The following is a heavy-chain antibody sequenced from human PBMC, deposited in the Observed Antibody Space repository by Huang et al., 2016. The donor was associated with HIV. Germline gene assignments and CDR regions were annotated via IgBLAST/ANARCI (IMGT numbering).Heavy chain of an antibody. CDR1: GGSFRGHY. CDR3: ARMFKYDSGGYWGNDAFDI. D-gene: IGHD3-22*01. CDR2: ISDSGST. J-gene: IGHJ3*02. V-gene: IGHV4-34*02. Sequence: QVQLQQWGAELLKPSETLSLTCAVSGGSFRGHYWTWIRQPPGRGREWIGEISDSGSTTYNPSLKSRVTISGDTSQSQFSLKLNSGTAADTAIYYCARMFKYDSGGYWGNDAFDIWGQGTMVTVSS.